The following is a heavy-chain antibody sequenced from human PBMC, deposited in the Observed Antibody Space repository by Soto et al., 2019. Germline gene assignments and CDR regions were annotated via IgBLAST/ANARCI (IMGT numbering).Heavy chain of an antibody. Sequence: QLQLQESGPGLVKPSETLSLTCTVSGGSVSSSNYYWGWVRQPPGKGLEWIGSIYYSGNTYYNPSLKIRVTISVDTSENQFSLKLSSVTAADTAVFYCARLYWGRYFDLWGRGTLVTVSS. CDR1: GGSVSSSNYY. D-gene: IGHD7-27*01. CDR3: ARLYWGRYFDL. CDR2: IYYSGNT. J-gene: IGHJ2*01. V-gene: IGHV4-39*01.